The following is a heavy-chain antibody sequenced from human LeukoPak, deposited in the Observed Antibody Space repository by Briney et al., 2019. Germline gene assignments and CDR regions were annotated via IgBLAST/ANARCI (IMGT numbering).Heavy chain of an antibody. CDR2: ITRTGRI. V-gene: IGHV4-34*01. J-gene: IGHJ4*02. D-gene: IGHD4-23*01. CDR3: ARGRPHGNDY. Sequence: SETLSLTCAVYGGSFSGYYWSWIRQPPEKGLDWIGEITRTGRINYNPALKGRVTMSLDTSKNQFSLELSSMPAADTAVYYCARGRPHGNDYWGQGTLVTVSS. CDR1: GGSFSGYY.